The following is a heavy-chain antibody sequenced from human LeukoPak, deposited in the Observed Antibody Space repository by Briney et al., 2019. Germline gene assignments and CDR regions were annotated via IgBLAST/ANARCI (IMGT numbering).Heavy chain of an antibody. J-gene: IGHJ4*02. CDR2: ISGSGGST. CDR3: AKDLWFGELFSHYFDY. Sequence: GGSLRLSCAASGFTFSRYAMSWVRQAPGKGLEWVSAISGSGGSTYYADSVKGRFTISRDNSKNTLYLQMNSLRAEDTAVYYCAKDLWFGELFSHYFDYWGQGTLVTVSS. CDR1: GFTFSRYA. D-gene: IGHD3-10*01. V-gene: IGHV3-23*01.